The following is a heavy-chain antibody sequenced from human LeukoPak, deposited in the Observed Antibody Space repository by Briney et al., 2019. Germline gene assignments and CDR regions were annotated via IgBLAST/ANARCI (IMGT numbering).Heavy chain of an antibody. D-gene: IGHD6-19*01. V-gene: IGHV4-4*07. J-gene: IGHJ4*02. Sequence: SSETLSLTCTVSGGSIRNYYWSWIRQPAGKGLEWIGRIYTSGSTNYNPSFKSRVTMSVDTSKNQFSLKLSSVTAADTAVYYCAGTGSGWWYFDYWGQGTLVTVSS. CDR2: IYTSGST. CDR3: AGTGSGWWYFDY. CDR1: GGSIRNYY.